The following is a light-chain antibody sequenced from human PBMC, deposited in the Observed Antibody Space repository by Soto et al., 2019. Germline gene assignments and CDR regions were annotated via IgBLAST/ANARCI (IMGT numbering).Light chain of an antibody. Sequence: EIVMTQSPATLSVSPGERATLSCRASQSVSSNLAWYQQKPGQAPRLLIYGASTRATVIPARFSGSGSGTEYTLTISSVHSEDFAVYYCQQYNTWPFTFGPGTKVDIK. V-gene: IGKV3D-15*01. CDR1: QSVSSN. J-gene: IGKJ3*01. CDR3: QQYNTWPFT. CDR2: GAS.